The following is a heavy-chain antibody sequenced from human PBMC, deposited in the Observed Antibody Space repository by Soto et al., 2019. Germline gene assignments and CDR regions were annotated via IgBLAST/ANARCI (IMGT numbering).Heavy chain of an antibody. V-gene: IGHV3-23*01. D-gene: IGHD6-19*01. Sequence: GGSLRLSCAASGFTFSSYAMSWVRQAPGKGLEWVSAISGSGGSTYYADSVKGRFTISRDNSKNTLYLQMNSLRAEDTAVYYCAKDLTQQWLAEGNAFDIWGQGTMVTVSS. J-gene: IGHJ3*02. CDR2: ISGSGGST. CDR1: GFTFSSYA. CDR3: AKDLTQQWLAEGNAFDI.